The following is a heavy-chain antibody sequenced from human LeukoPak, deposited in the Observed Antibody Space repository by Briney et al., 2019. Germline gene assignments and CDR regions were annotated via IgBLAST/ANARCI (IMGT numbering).Heavy chain of an antibody. V-gene: IGHV3-23*01. CDR2: ISGSGGST. CDR3: ANPGPTTAGYY. D-gene: IGHD4-17*01. Sequence: ETLSLTCAVYGGSFSGYYWSWIRQPPGKGLEWVSAISGSGGSTYYADSVKGRFTISRDNSKNTLYLQMNSLRAEDTAVYYCANPGPTTAGYYWGQGTLVTVSS. J-gene: IGHJ4*02. CDR1: GGSFSGYY.